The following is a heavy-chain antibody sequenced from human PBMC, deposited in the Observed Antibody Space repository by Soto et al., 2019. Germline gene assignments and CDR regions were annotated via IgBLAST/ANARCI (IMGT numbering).Heavy chain of an antibody. D-gene: IGHD3-22*01. CDR1: GFTFSSYA. Sequence: GGSLRLSCAASGFTFSSYAMSWVRQAPGKGLEWVSAISGSGGSTYYADSVKGRFTISRDNSKNTLYLQMNSLRAEDTAVYYCAKDFDSRGYLSQSFDYWGQGTLVTVSS. J-gene: IGHJ4*02. V-gene: IGHV3-23*01. CDR2: ISGSGGST. CDR3: AKDFDSRGYLSQSFDY.